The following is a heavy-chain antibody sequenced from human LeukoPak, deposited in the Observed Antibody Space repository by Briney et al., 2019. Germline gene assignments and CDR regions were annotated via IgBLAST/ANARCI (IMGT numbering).Heavy chain of an antibody. D-gene: IGHD2-2*01. V-gene: IGHV3-30*02. CDR2: IRYDGSNK. CDR1: GFTFSSYG. Sequence: GGSLRLSCAASGFTFSSYGMHWVRQAPGKGLEWVAFIRYDGSNKYYADSVKGRFTISRDNSKNTLYLQMNSLRAEDTAVYYCAKSPRTYCSSTSCYSASGFDYWGQGTLVTVSS. CDR3: AKSPRTYCSSTSCYSASGFDY. J-gene: IGHJ4*02.